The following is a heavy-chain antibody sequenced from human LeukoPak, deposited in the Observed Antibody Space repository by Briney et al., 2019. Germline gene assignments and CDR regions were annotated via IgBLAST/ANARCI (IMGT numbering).Heavy chain of an antibody. CDR3: VRWGLPREGFDI. J-gene: IGHJ3*02. CDR2: IKQDGSEK. V-gene: IGHV3-7*01. D-gene: IGHD1-26*01. CDR1: RFTFSSYW. Sequence: GGSLRLSCAASRFTFSSYWMSWVRQAPGKGLEWVANIKQDGSEKYYEDSVKGRFTISRDNAKNSLYLQMNSLRAEDTAVYYCVRWGLPREGFDIWGQGTKVTVSS.